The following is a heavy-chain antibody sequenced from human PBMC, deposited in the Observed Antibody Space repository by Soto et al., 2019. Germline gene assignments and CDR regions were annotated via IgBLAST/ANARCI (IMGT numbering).Heavy chain of an antibody. V-gene: IGHV3-74*01. CDR3: ARELEIFGLVNCPGSYCYGLAV. CDR1: GFTFSSYW. Sequence: GGSLRLACAASGFTFSSYWMHWVRQAPGKGLVWVSRINSDGSSTSYADSVKGRFTISRDNAKNTLYLQMNSLRAEDTAVYYCARELEIFGLVNCPGSYCYGLAVSSQRSTVPGSS. CDR2: INSDGSST. D-gene: IGHD3-3*01. J-gene: IGHJ6*02.